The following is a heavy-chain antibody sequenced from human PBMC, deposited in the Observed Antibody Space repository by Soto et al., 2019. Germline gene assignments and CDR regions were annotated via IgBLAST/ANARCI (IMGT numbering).Heavy chain of an antibody. V-gene: IGHV4-31*03. D-gene: IGHD3-22*01. J-gene: IGHJ4*02. CDR1: GGSISSNDNY. Sequence: PSETLSLTCTVSGGSISSNDNYWGWIRQPPGKGLEWIGYIYYSGSTYYNPSLKSRVTISVDTSKNQFSLKLSSVTAADTAVYYCARGPLLYYYDSSGYYYSDYWGQGTLVTVSS. CDR3: ARGPLLYYYDSSGYYYSDY. CDR2: IYYSGST.